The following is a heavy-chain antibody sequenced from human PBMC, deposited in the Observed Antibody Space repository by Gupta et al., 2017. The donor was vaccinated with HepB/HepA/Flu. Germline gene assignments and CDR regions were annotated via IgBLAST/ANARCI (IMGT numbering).Heavy chain of an antibody. V-gene: IGHV1-69*04. D-gene: IGHD6-19*01. Sequence: QVQLVQSGAEVKKPGSSVKVSCKASGGTSSSYAISWVRQAPGQGLEWMGRIIPILGIANYAQKFQDRVTITADKSTSTAYMELSSLRSEDTAVYYWAREAETAWYFDLWGRGTLVTVSS. CDR3: AREAETAWYFDL. J-gene: IGHJ2*01. CDR2: IIPILGIA. CDR1: GGTSSSYA.